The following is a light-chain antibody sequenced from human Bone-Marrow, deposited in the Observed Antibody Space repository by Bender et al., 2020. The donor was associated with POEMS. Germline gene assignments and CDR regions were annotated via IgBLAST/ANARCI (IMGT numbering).Light chain of an antibody. CDR3: QVWDSSSDHRV. Sequence: SYELTQPPSVSVSPGQTAKITCGGTNIGTTSVHWYQQRPGQSPVLVIYQDDKRPSGIPERFSGSNSGNTATLTISRVEAGDEADYYCQVWDSSSDHRVFGGGTKLTVL. J-gene: IGLJ3*02. CDR2: QDD. V-gene: IGLV3-21*02. CDR1: NIGTTS.